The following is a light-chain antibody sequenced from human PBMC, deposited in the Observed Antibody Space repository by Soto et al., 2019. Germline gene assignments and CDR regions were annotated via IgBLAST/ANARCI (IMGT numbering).Light chain of an antibody. CDR2: AAS. Sequence: DIQMTQSPSSLSASVGDRVTITCRASQGINNYVAWYQQKPGKAPKLLIYAASTLQSGVPSRFSGSGSGTDFTLTICSLQPDDVATYSCKKYNSVPLFGPGTRVDIK. CDR1: QGINNY. V-gene: IGKV1-27*01. CDR3: KKYNSVPL. J-gene: IGKJ3*01.